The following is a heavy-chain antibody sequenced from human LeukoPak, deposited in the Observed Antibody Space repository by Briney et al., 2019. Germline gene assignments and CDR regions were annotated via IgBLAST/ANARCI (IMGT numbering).Heavy chain of an antibody. CDR2: FEPEDGET. V-gene: IGHV1-24*01. CDR1: GYTLTELS. D-gene: IGHD3-3*01. J-gene: IGHJ6*02. Sequence: ASVKVSCKVSGYTLTELSMHWVRQAPGKGLEWMGGFEPEDGETIYAQKFQGRVTMTEDTSTDTAYMELSSLRSEDTAVYYCATGLTPSITIFGVVNYYYGMDVWGQGTTVTVSS. CDR3: ATGLTPSITIFGVVNYYYGMDV.